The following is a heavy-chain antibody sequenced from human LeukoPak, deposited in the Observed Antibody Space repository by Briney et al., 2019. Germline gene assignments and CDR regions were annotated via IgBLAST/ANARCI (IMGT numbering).Heavy chain of an antibody. D-gene: IGHD2-15*01. Sequence: PGGSLRLSCAASGFTFSNYWMSWVRQAPGKGPEWVANIKEDGSEKSYVDSVKGRFTISKDNAKNSLYLQMNSLRVEDTAVYYCARDLGGGSCYDYWGQGTLVTVSS. CDR3: ARDLGGGSCYDY. J-gene: IGHJ4*02. V-gene: IGHV3-7*03. CDR2: IKEDGSEK. CDR1: GFTFSNYW.